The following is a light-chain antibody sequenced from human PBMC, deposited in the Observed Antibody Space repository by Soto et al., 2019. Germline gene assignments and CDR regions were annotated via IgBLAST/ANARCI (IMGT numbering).Light chain of an antibody. CDR2: EVS. V-gene: IGLV2-14*01. J-gene: IGLJ1*01. Sequence: QSVLTQPASVSGSPGQSITISCTGTSSDVGGYNYVSWYQQHPGKAPKLMIYEVSNRPSGVSNRFSGSKSGNTASLTISGLQAEDEADYYCGSYTSSSTYVFXTGTKLTVL. CDR3: GSYTSSSTYV. CDR1: SSDVGGYNY.